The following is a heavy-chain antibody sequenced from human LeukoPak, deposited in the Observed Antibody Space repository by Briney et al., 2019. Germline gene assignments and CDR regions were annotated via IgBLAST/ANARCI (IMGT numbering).Heavy chain of an antibody. J-gene: IGHJ3*02. D-gene: IGHD1-1*01. V-gene: IGHV3-13*01. CDR1: GFTFSSYD. CDR3: AREGTGATRDSFDI. CDR2: IGTAGDT. Sequence: GGSLRLSCAASGFTFSSYDMHWVRQATGKGLEWVSAIGTAGDTYYPGSVKGRFTISRENAKNSLYLQMNSLRAGDTAVYYCAREGTGATRDSFDIWGQGTMVTVSS.